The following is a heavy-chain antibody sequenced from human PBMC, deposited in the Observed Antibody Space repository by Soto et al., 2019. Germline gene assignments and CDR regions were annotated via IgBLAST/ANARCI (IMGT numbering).Heavy chain of an antibody. Sequence: PGGSLRLSCAASGLTFSGSAMHWVRPASGKGLEWVARIRSKAYSYATAYAESVKGRFTISRDDSKNTAYLQMNSLKSEDTAVYYCTIQEIVGASGYWGQRTQVTVSS. CDR2: IRSKAYSYAT. J-gene: IGHJ4*02. CDR3: TIQEIVGASGY. D-gene: IGHD1-26*01. V-gene: IGHV3-73*01. CDR1: GLTFSGSA.